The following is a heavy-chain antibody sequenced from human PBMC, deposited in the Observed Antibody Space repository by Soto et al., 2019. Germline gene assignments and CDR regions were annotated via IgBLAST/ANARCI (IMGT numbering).Heavy chain of an antibody. CDR2: IIPSFGTA. D-gene: IGHD6-13*01. Sequence: QVQLVQSGAEGKKPGSSVKVACKASGGPFSSYAISWVRQAPGQGLEWMGGIIPSFGTANYAQKFQGRVTITADESTSTAYMELSSLTSEDTAVYYCERELRIAAAGPYYCYGMDIWGQGTTVTVSS. V-gene: IGHV1-69*01. CDR1: GGPFSSYA. J-gene: IGHJ6*02. CDR3: ERELRIAAAGPYYCYGMDI.